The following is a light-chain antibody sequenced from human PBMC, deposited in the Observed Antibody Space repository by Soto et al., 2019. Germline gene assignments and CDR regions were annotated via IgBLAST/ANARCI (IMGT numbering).Light chain of an antibody. CDR1: SSDVGGYNY. Sequence: QSALTQPRSVSGSPGQSVTISCTGTSSDVGGYNYVSWYRHHPGKAPKLMIYDVTKRPSGVPGRFSGSKSANTASLTISGLQAEDEADYYCCSYAGNYTVIFGGGTKLTVL. V-gene: IGLV2-11*01. CDR2: DVT. CDR3: CSYAGNYTVI. J-gene: IGLJ2*01.